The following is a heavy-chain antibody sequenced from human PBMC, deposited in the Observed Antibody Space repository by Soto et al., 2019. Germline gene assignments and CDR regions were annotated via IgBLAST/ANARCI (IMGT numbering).Heavy chain of an antibody. Sequence: GGSLRLSCEASGFPFDNYAMSCVRQTPGKGLEWVSAISGGSPKEFYAESVQGRFTISRDNSENTLFFATYSLRADDAALYYCAKDFSRDSFSQQPSCGGDCYNLDPWGRGTQVTVSS. V-gene: IGHV3-23*01. J-gene: IGHJ5*02. CDR3: AKDFSRDSFSQQPSCGGDCYNLDP. CDR2: ISGGSPKE. D-gene: IGHD2-21*02. CDR1: GFPFDNYA.